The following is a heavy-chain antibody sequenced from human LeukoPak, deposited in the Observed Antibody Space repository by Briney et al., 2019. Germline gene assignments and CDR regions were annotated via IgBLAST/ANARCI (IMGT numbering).Heavy chain of an antibody. D-gene: IGHD2/OR15-2a*01. CDR2: IRYGGSHQ. CDR1: TLTFSSYE. CDR3: ARDSGTWFYLQD. V-gene: IGHV3-33*08. Sequence: GGSLRLSCAVSTLTFSSYEMNWVRQAPGKGLEWVAFIRYGGSHQFYANSVRGRFTISRDNPKNTLYLQMNSLRGEDTAVYFCARDSGTWFYLQDWGQGTLVTVSS. J-gene: IGHJ1*01.